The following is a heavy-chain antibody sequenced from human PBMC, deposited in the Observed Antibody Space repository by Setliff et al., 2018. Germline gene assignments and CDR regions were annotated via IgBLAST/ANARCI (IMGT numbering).Heavy chain of an antibody. D-gene: IGHD6-19*01. Sequence: SETLSLTCTVSGGSISSYYWSWIRQPAGKGLEWIGHIYIGGSANYNPSLKSRLTMSIDTSKNQFSLKLNSVTAADMAVYYCAREQWLDPPGYYYMDVWAKGTTVTVS. CDR1: GGSISSYY. CDR3: AREQWLDPPGYYYMDV. CDR2: IYIGGSA. V-gene: IGHV4-4*07. J-gene: IGHJ6*03.